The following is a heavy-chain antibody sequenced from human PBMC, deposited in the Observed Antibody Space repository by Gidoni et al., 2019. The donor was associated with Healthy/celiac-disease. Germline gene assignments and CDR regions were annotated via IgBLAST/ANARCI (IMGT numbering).Heavy chain of an antibody. CDR1: GGSSRGYY. J-gene: IGHJ5*02. CDR3: ARCDGIAAAGTRWFDP. V-gene: IGHV4-34*01. Sequence: QVQLQQWGAGLLQPSETLSLTCAVYGGSSRGYYWSWIRQPPGQGLEWIGEINHSGSHNYNPSLKCLFTISVDTSKHQFSLTLSSVTAADPAAYYCARCDGIAAAGTRWFDPWCQGTLVTVSS. D-gene: IGHD6-13*01. CDR2: INHSGSH.